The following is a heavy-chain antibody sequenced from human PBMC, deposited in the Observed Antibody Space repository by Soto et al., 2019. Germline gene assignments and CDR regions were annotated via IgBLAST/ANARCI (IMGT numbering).Heavy chain of an antibody. CDR1: GYTFTGHY. V-gene: IGHV1-2*02. Sequence: QVQLVQSGAEVKKPGASVKVSCKTSGYTFTGHYIYWVRQAPGQGLEWMALINPNSGDTNYGHKFQGRVTLTRDTSINTVYMEVTSLRFDDTAVYYCAVAGLPFEYWGQGTLVTVFS. D-gene: IGHD6-19*01. J-gene: IGHJ4*02. CDR3: AVAGLPFEY. CDR2: INPNSGDT.